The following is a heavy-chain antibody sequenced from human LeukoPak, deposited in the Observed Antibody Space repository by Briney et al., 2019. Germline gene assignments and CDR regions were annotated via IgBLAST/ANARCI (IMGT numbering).Heavy chain of an antibody. CDR2: ISGSSGTI. CDR1: VFTLRSYS. V-gene: IGHV3-48*01. J-gene: IGHJ5*01. CDR3: VRRFDC. Sequence: GGSLRLSCAASVFTLRSYSMNWVRQAPGKGLEWVSYISGSSGTIYYADSVKGRFTISRDNAKNSLYLQMNSPRAEDTAVYYCVRRFDCWGQGTLVTVSS.